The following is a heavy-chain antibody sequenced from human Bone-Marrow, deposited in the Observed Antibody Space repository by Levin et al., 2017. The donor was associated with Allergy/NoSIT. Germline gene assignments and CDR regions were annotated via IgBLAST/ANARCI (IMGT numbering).Heavy chain of an antibody. Sequence: GGSLRLSCAASGFNFSSHGMHWVRQAPGKRLEWVAVITYDGNNKYYADSVKGRFTISRDNSKNTFALHMNRLRGDDTAVYYCAKEMTMYSYGSFGHWGQGTLVTVSS. V-gene: IGHV3-30*18. CDR3: AKEMTMYSYGSFGH. D-gene: IGHD5-18*01. CDR2: ITYDGNNK. J-gene: IGHJ4*02. CDR1: GFNFSSHG.